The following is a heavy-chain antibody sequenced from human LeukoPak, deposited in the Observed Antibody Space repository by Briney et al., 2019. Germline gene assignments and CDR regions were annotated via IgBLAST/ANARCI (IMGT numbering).Heavy chain of an antibody. J-gene: IGHJ4*02. CDR3: ARAPYCDILTGYSDY. CDR2: ISSSSYI. CDR1: GFTFSSYS. D-gene: IGHD3-9*01. V-gene: IGHV3-21*01. Sequence: PGGSLRLSCAASGFTFSSYSMNWVRQAPGKGLEWVSSISSSSYIYYADSVKGRFTISRDNAKNSLYLQLNSLRAEDTAVYYCARAPYCDILTGYSDYWGQGTLVTVSS.